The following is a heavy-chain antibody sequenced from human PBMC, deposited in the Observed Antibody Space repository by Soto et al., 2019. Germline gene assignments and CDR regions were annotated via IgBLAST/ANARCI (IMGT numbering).Heavy chain of an antibody. CDR3: ARDHRRGYSYGYLNY. V-gene: IGHV4-59*01. Sequence: PSETLSLTCTVSGGSISSYYSSWIRQPPGKGLEWIGYIYYSGSTNYNPSLKSRVTISVDTSKNQFSLKLSSVTAADTAVYYCARDHRRGYSYGYLNYWGQGTLVTVSS. CDR2: IYYSGST. J-gene: IGHJ4*02. D-gene: IGHD5-18*01. CDR1: GGSISSYY.